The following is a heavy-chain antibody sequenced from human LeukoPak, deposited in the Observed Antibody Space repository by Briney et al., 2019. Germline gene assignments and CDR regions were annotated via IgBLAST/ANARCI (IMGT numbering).Heavy chain of an antibody. CDR3: ARRSSLWPAPYYFDY. CDR1: SYTFTSYG. V-gene: IGHV1-18*01. D-gene: IGHD3-16*01. Sequence: ASVKVSCKASSYTFTSYGISWVRQAPGLGLEWMGWISAYNGNTNYAQKLQGRVTMTTDTSTSTAYMELRSLRSDDTAVYYCARRSSLWPAPYYFDYWGQGTLVTVSS. J-gene: IGHJ4*02. CDR2: ISAYNGNT.